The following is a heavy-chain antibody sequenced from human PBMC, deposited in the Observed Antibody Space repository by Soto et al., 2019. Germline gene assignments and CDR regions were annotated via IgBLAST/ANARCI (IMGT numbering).Heavy chain of an antibody. CDR3: ARRSGPDTAMVMGYYYGMDV. Sequence: GESLKISCKGSGYSFTSYWIGWVRQMPGKGLEWMGIIYPGDSDTRYSPSFQGQVTISADKSISTAYLQWSSLKASDTAMHYCARRSGPDTAMVMGYYYGMDVWGQGTTVTVSS. V-gene: IGHV5-51*01. J-gene: IGHJ6*02. CDR1: GYSFTSYW. CDR2: IYPGDSDT. D-gene: IGHD5-18*01.